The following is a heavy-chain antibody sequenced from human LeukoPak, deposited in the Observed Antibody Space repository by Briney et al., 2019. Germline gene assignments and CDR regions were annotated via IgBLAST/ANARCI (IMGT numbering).Heavy chain of an antibody. CDR2: INPNSGGT. J-gene: IGHJ4*02. Sequence: ASVKVSCKASGYTFTGYYMHWVRQAPGQGLEWMGWINPNSGGTNYAQKFQGRVTMTRDTSISTAYMELSRLRSEDTAVYYCATVTRSANFWSGYQIREYYFDYWGQGTLVTVSS. CDR3: ATVTRSANFWSGYQIREYYFDY. D-gene: IGHD3-3*01. CDR1: GYTFTGYY. V-gene: IGHV1-2*02.